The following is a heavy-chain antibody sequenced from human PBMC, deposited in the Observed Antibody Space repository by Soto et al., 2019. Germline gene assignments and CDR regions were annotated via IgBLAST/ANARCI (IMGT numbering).Heavy chain of an antibody. D-gene: IGHD3-3*01. J-gene: IGHJ6*02. CDR3: VKDYLDYDFWSGPPGMDV. Sequence: PGGSLRLSCSASGFTFSSYAMHWVRQAPGKGLEYVSAISSNGGSTYYADSVKGRFTISRDNSKNTLYLQMSSLRAEDTAVYYCVKDYLDYDFWSGPPGMDVWGRGTTVTVSS. V-gene: IGHV3-64D*06. CDR2: ISSNGGST. CDR1: GFTFSSYA.